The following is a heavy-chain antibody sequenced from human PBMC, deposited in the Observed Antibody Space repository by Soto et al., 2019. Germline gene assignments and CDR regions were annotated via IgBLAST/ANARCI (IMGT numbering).Heavy chain of an antibody. CDR1: GFTFSDYY. V-gene: IGHV3-11*01. J-gene: IGHJ6*03. CDR3: ARDYKVVLPYYMDV. CDR2: ISSSGSTI. D-gene: IGHD5-12*01. Sequence: GGSLRLSCAASGFTFSDYYMSWIRQAPGKGLEWVSYISSSGSTIYYAESVKGRFTISRDNAKNSLYVQMNSLRAEDTAVYYCARDYKVVLPYYMDVWGKGTTVTVSS.